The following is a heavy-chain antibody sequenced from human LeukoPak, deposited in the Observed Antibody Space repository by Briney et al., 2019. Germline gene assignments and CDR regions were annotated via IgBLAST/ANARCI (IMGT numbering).Heavy chain of an antibody. D-gene: IGHD3-9*01. CDR1: GGSISSSSYY. V-gene: IGHV4-39*01. J-gene: IGHJ4*02. CDR3: ASGGSPWYFDWLLWQPYFDY. CDR2: IYYSGST. Sequence: SETLSLTCTVSGGSISSSSYYWGWIRQPPGKGLEWIGSIYYSGSTYYNPSLKSRVTISVDTSKNQFSLKLSSVTAADTAVYYCASGGSPWYFDWLLWQPYFDYWGQGTLVTVSS.